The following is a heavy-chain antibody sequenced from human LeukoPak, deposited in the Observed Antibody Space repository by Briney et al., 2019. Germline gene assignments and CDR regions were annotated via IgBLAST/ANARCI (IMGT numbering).Heavy chain of an antibody. J-gene: IGHJ3*01. CDR1: GFTFSTYA. CDR2: LTGRGGGT. Sequence: GGSLGLSCAASGFTFSTYAMSWVRQAPGKGLEWVSTLTGRGGGTYYADSVKGRFAISRGDSKNTLHLQMTSLRAEDTAVYYCAKEGGYYYDSSGHTLSDAFAVWGQGTMVTVSS. V-gene: IGHV3-23*01. D-gene: IGHD3-22*01. CDR3: AKEGGYYYDSSGHTLSDAFAV.